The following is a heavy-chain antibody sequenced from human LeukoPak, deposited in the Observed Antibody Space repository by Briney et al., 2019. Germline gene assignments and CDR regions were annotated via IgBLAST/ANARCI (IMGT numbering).Heavy chain of an antibody. CDR1: GGTFISYA. CDR2: IIPIFGTA. V-gene: IGHV1-69*13. CDR3: ARAGSSWVYFDY. J-gene: IGHJ4*02. Sequence: SVKVSCKASGGTFISYAISWVRQAPGQGLEWMGGIIPIFGTANYAQKFQGRVTITADESTSTAYMELSSLRSEDTAVYYCARAGSSWVYFDYWGQGTLVTVSS. D-gene: IGHD6-13*01.